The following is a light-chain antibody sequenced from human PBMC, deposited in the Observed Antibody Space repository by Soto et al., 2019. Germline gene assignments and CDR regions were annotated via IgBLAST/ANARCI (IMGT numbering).Light chain of an antibody. CDR2: GAS. CDR3: HQYNIWPPLL. Sequence: EIVMTQSPATLSVSPGESATLSCRASQSVRSNLAWYQQKPGQAPRLLIYGASTKATGIPARFSGSGSGTEYTPTISGLQAEDFADYYCHQYNIWPPLLFGGGTKVEIK. J-gene: IGKJ4*01. V-gene: IGKV3-15*01. CDR1: QSVRSN.